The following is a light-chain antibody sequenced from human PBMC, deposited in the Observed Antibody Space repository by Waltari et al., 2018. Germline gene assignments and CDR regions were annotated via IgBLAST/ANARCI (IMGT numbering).Light chain of an antibody. CDR2: GNS. Sequence: QSVLTQPPSVSGAQGQRVTIPCTGSSSALGAGYDLPWYQQLPGTAPKLLIYGNSHRPSGVPDRFSASKSGPSASLDIAGLQAEDEADYYCQSYDSSLSLIFGGGTRLTVL. CDR1: SSALGAGYD. J-gene: IGLJ2*01. CDR3: QSYDSSLSLI. V-gene: IGLV1-40*01.